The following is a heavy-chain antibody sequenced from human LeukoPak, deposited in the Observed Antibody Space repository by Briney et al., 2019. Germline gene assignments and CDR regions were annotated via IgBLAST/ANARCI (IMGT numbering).Heavy chain of an antibody. CDR1: GFTFSNAW. V-gene: IGHV3-15*01. J-gene: IGHJ4*02. D-gene: IGHD3-10*01. CDR2: IKSKTDGGTT. Sequence: PGGSLRLSCAASGFTFSNAWMSWVRQAPGKGLEWVGRIKSKTDGGTTDYAAPVKGRFTISRDNSKNTLYLQMNSLRAEDTAVYYCARESLIWVSGRPFGELSHWGQGTLVTVSS. CDR3: ARESLIWVSGRPFGELSH.